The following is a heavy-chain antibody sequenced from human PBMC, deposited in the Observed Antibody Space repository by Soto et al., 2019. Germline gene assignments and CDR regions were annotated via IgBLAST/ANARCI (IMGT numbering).Heavy chain of an antibody. CDR3: AKDREEYYYGMDV. V-gene: IGHV3-30*18. CDR2: ISYDGSNK. CDR1: GFSFSSYG. Sequence: GRSLRLSCAASGFSFSSYGMHWVRQAPGKGLEWVAVISYDGSNKNYADSVKGRFTISRDNSKNTLYLQMNSLRGEDTALYYCAKDREEYYYGMDVWGQGTTVTVSS. J-gene: IGHJ6*02.